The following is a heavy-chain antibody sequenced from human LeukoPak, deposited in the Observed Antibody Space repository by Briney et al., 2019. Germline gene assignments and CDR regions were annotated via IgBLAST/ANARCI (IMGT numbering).Heavy chain of an antibody. CDR1: GGSISSSSYY. CDR2: IYYSGST. J-gene: IGHJ4*02. D-gene: IGHD6-19*01. CDR3: ARSIAVAGTYVLGYFDY. Sequence: SETLSLTCTVSGGSISSSSYYWGWIRQPPGKGLEWIGSIYYSGSTYYNPSLKSRVTISVDTSKNQFSLKLGSVTAADTAVYYCARSIAVAGTYVLGYFDYWGQGTLVTVSS. V-gene: IGHV4-39*01.